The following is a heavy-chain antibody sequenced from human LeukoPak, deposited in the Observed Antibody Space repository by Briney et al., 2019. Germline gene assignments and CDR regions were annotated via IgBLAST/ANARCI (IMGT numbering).Heavy chain of an antibody. CDR2: INPSGGST. D-gene: IGHD3-10*01. J-gene: IGHJ6*02. Sequence: ASVKVSCKASGYTFTSYYMHWVRQAPGEGLEWMGIINPSGGSTSYAQKFQGRVSMTRDTSTSTVYMDLSSLRSEDTAVYYCARALYYFGSGSYSGYYGMDVWGQGTTVTVSS. CDR3: ARALYYFGSGSYSGYYGMDV. CDR1: GYTFTSYY. V-gene: IGHV1-46*01.